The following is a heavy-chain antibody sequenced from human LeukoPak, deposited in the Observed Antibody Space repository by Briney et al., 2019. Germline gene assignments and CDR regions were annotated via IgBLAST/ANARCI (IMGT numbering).Heavy chain of an antibody. CDR3: ARDVPLYDSRFWYFDL. J-gene: IGHJ2*01. Sequence: PSETLSLTCTVSGYSISSGYYWGWIRQPPGKGLEGIGSIYHSGSTYYNPSLKSRVTISVDTSKNQFSLKLSSVTAADTAVYYCARDVPLYDSRFWYFDLWGRGTLVTVSS. CDR2: IYHSGST. CDR1: GYSISSGYY. D-gene: IGHD3-22*01. V-gene: IGHV4-38-2*02.